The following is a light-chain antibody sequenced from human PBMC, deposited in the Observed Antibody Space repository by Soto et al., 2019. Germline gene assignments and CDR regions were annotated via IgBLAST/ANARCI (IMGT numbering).Light chain of an antibody. CDR3: QQYNNWPWT. CDR2: DAS. CDR1: QSVSDN. V-gene: IGKV3-15*01. Sequence: EIVLTPSPATLSVSPGERATLSCRASQSVSDNLAWYQQKPDQAPRLLIYDASTRATGIPARFGGSGSGTEFTLTISSLQSEDFAVYFCQQYNNWPWTFGQGTKVEIK. J-gene: IGKJ1*01.